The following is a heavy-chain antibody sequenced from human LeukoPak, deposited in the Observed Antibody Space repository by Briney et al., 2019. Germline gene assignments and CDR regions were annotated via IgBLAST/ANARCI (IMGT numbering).Heavy chain of an antibody. CDR2: ISSTSSYI. V-gene: IGHV3-21*01. J-gene: IGHJ4*02. D-gene: IGHD2-15*01. Sequence: GGSLRLSCAASGFTFSSSSMNWVRQAPGKGLEWVSSISSTSSYIYYADSVQGRFTISRDNAKNSLYLQMNSLRAEDTAVYYCTRAPVTSCRGAFCYPFDYWGQGTLVTVSS. CDR1: GFTFSSSS. CDR3: TRAPVTSCRGAFCYPFDY.